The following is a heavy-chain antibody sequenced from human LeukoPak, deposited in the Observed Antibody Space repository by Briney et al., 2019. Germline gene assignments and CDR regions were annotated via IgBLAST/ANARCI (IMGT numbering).Heavy chain of an antibody. CDR1: GFTFSNYV. V-gene: IGHV3-23*01. CDR3: AIAEFGELLHY. J-gene: IGHJ4*02. CDR2: ISGSGGAT. Sequence: GGSLRLSCVAAGFTFSNYVMSWVRQAPGKGLEWVSSISGSGGATYYGDSVKGRFSISRDNSRNTLYLQMHSLRAEDTAVYYCAIAEFGELLHYWGQGTLVTVSS. D-gene: IGHD3-10*01.